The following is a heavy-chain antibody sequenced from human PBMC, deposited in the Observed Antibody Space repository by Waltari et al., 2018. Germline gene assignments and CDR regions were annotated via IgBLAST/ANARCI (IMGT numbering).Heavy chain of an antibody. CDR1: GFRFALPA. D-gene: IGHD2-21*01. J-gene: IGHJ4*02. CDR2: MWYDESKK. Sequence: QVQLVESGGGGGQPGRSLGLSGSASGFRFALPAWHWIRQAPGKGLEWVAFMWYDESKKYYADAVKGRFTISRDTSKNTLYLQMDSLRAEDTAVYYCARDPAGDCYYCLDYWGQGTLVTVSS. CDR3: ARDPAGDCYYCLDY. V-gene: IGHV3-33*01.